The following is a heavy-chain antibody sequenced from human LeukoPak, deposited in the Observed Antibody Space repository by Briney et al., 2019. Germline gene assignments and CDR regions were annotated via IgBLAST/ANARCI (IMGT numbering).Heavy chain of an antibody. J-gene: IGHJ4*02. CDR2: IYYSGST. V-gene: IGHV4-39*07. CDR1: GGSISSSSYY. D-gene: IGHD1-7*01. Sequence: SETLSLTCTVSGGSISSSSYYWGWIRQPPGKGLEWIGSIYYSGSTYYNPSLKSRVTISIDTSKNQFSLKLRSVTAADTAVYYCARLYGNYQNYFDYWGQGTLVTVSS. CDR3: ARLYGNYQNYFDY.